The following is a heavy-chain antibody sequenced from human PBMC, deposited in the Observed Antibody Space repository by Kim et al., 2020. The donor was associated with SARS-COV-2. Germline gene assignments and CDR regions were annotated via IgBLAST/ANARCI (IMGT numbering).Heavy chain of an antibody. Sequence: ASVKVSCKVSGHTLRELSLHWVRQVPGKGLEGMGGIDPEDRKPGYAPKFDGRVTVTEDTVTNTAHMEMTSLKPEDTAVCYCATDPARLSGWNVCFDSWGQRSLVSVS. CDR2: IDPEDRKP. D-gene: IGHD6-19*01. J-gene: IGHJ4*02. CDR1: GHTLRELS. CDR3: ATDPARLSGWNVCFDS. V-gene: IGHV1-24*01.